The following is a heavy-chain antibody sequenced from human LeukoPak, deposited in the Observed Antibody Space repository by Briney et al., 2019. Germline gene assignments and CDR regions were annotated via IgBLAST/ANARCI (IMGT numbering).Heavy chain of an antibody. V-gene: IGHV4-61*08. CDR2: IYYSGST. CDR1: GDPISTSSDY. J-gene: IGHJ4*02. Sequence: SETLSLTCTVSGDPISTSSDYKWTWIRQPPRKGLEWIGYIYYSGSTNYNPSLQSRVTISVDTSNNQFSLKLTSVTAADTAVYYCAREYSGFDYWGQGTLVTVSS. CDR3: AREYSGFDY. D-gene: IGHD5-12*01.